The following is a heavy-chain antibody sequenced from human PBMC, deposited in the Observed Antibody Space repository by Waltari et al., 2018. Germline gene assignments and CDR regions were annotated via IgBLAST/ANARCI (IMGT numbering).Heavy chain of an antibody. D-gene: IGHD1-1*01. CDR2: IKQEGSEK. CDR3: ARVTSLNYYYYYYMDV. J-gene: IGHJ6*03. V-gene: IGHV3-7*01. CDR1: GFTFSSYW. Sequence: EVQLVESGGGLVQPGGSLRLSCAASGFTFSSYWMSWVRQAPGKGLEWVANIKQEGSEKYYVDSVKGRFTISRDNAKNSLYLQMNSLRAEDTAVYYCARVTSLNYYYYYYMDVWGKGTTVTVSS.